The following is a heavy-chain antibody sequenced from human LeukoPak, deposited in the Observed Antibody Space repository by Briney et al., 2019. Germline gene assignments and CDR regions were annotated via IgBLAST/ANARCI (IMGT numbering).Heavy chain of an antibody. J-gene: IGHJ3*02. CDR2: ISWDGGTT. D-gene: IGHD6-19*01. CDR3: ARVAGSGWFSAFDI. Sequence: GGSLRLSCAASGFTFDDYAMHWVRQAPGKGLEWVSLISWDGGTTYYADSVKGQFTISRDNAKNSLYLQMNSLRAEDTALYYCARVAGSGWFSAFDIWGQGTMVTVSS. CDR1: GFTFDDYA. V-gene: IGHV3-43D*03.